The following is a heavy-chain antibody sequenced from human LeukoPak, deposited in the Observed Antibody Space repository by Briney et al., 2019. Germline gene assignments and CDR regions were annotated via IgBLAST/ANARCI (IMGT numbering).Heavy chain of an antibody. D-gene: IGHD2/OR15-2a*01. V-gene: IGHV1-46*01. CDR1: GYTFTSYY. J-gene: IGHJ6*03. CDR2: INPSGGST. Sequence: ASVKVSCKASGYTFTSYYMHWVRQAPGQGLEWMGIINPSGGSTSYAQKFQGRVTMTRDTSTSTVYMELSSLRSEDTAVYYCAREGRMVSIHYYMDVWGKGTTVTVSS. CDR3: AREGRMVSIHYYMDV.